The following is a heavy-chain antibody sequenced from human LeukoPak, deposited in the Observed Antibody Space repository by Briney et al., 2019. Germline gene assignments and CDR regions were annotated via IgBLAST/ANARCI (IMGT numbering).Heavy chain of an antibody. J-gene: IGHJ4*02. D-gene: IGHD2-8*01. CDR1: GFFFSNYG. CDR3: ASRGTGYCTNGVCSTTPPGGY. CDR2: ISDDGKNK. Sequence: PGRSLRLSCVASGFFFSNYGIHWVRQAPGKGLEWVAAISDDGKNKDYADSAKGRFTISRDNSKNTLYLQVNSLRAEDTAVYYCASRGTGYCTNGVCSTTPPGGYWGQGTLVTVSS. V-gene: IGHV3-30*04.